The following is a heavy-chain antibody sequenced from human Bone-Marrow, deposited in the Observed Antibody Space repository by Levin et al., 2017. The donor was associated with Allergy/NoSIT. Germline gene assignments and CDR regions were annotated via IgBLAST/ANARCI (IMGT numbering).Heavy chain of an antibody. Sequence: SVKVSCKASGGAFNTYVISWVRQAPGQGLEWMGGIVPALGQANFAQKFQSRMTISADESMSTVYMELNRLVSEDTAVYYCTRSFLAKWFDPWGQGTLVTVSS. D-gene: IGHD2/OR15-2a*01. CDR2: IVPALGQA. CDR3: TRSFLAKWFDP. CDR1: GGAFNTYV. V-gene: IGHV1-69*10. J-gene: IGHJ5*02.